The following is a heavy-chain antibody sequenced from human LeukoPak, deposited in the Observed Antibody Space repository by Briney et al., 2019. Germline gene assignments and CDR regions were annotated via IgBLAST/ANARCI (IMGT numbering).Heavy chain of an antibody. CDR3: ARGGVTMIVHSGNDAFDI. J-gene: IGHJ3*02. Sequence: SETLSLTCTVSGGSISTSNYYWGWIRQPPGKGLEWIGNIFYSGSTYYSPSLRSRVTISVDTSKNQFSLKLSSVTAADTAVYYCARGGVTMIVHSGNDAFDIWGQGTMVTVSS. V-gene: IGHV4-39*07. D-gene: IGHD3-22*01. CDR1: GGSISTSNYY. CDR2: IFYSGST.